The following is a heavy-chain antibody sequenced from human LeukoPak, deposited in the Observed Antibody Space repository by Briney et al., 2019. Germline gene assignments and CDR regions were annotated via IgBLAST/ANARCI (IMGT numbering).Heavy chain of an antibody. V-gene: IGHV3-74*01. J-gene: IGHJ4*02. D-gene: IGHD6-19*01. CDR3: AGDIFFSGPHY. CDR1: GVTFSSYW. Sequence: GGSLRLSCAASGVTFSSYWMHWVRQAPGKGLVWVSRINSDGSTTSYADSVKGRFTISRDNAKNTLYLQMNSLRAEDTAVYYCAGDIFFSGPHYWGQGTLVTVSS. CDR2: INSDGSTT.